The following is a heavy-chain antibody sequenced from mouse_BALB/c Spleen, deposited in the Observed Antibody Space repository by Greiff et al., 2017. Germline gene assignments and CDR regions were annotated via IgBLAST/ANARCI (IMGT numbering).Heavy chain of an antibody. J-gene: IGHJ4*01. D-gene: IGHD1-1*01. Sequence: VQLQQSGTVLARPGASVKMSCKASGYTFTSYWMHWVKQRPGQGLEWIGAIYPGNSDTSYNQKFKGKAKLTAVTSTSTAYMELSSLTNEDSAVYYCTRKSTVVDYAMDYWGQGTSVTVSS. CDR1: GYTFTSYW. V-gene: IGHV1-5*01. CDR3: TRKSTVVDYAMDY. CDR2: IYPGNSDT.